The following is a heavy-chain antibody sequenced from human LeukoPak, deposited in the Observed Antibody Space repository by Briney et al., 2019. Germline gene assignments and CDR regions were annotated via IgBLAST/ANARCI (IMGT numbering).Heavy chain of an antibody. CDR1: GFTFSSYW. CDR2: LNSDGSST. V-gene: IGHV3-74*01. D-gene: IGHD4-23*01. Sequence: GGSLRLSCTASGFTFSSYWMHWVRQAPGKGLVWVSRLNSDGSSTSYADSVKGRFTISRDNAKNTLYLQMNSLRAEDTAVYYCATGGKSLYYYYGVDVWGQGTTVTVSS. CDR3: ATGGKSLYYYYGVDV. J-gene: IGHJ6*02.